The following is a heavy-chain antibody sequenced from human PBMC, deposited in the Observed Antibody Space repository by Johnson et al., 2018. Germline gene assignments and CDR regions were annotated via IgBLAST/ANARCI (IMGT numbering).Heavy chain of an antibody. Sequence: QVQLVQSGAEVTKPGASVKVSCKASGYTFTGYDINWVRQATGQGLEWKGWMNPNSGNTGYAQKFQGRVTMTRNTSISTAYMELSSLRSEDTAVYDCAFFNAYYGMDVLGQGSTVTVSS. CDR1: GYTFTGYD. CDR3: AFFNAYYGMDV. J-gene: IGHJ6*02. D-gene: IGHD3-3*01. V-gene: IGHV1-8*01. CDR2: MNPNSGNT.